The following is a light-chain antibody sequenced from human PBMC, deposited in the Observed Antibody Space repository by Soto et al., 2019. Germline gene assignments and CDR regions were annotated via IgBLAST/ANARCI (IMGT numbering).Light chain of an antibody. Sequence: QSVLTQPASVSGSPGQSITISCTRTNSVVGSFDFVSWYQQYPGKAPKVMIYEITKRPSGVSNRFSGSKSGNTASLTISGLQADDEADYYCCSDAGSSLYGFGTGTKVTVL. CDR2: EIT. CDR1: NSVVGSFDF. J-gene: IGLJ1*01. V-gene: IGLV2-23*02. CDR3: CSDAGSSLYG.